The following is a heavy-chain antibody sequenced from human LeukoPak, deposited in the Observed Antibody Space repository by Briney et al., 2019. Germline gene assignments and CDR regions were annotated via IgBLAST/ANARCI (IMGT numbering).Heavy chain of an antibody. J-gene: IGHJ3*02. Sequence: ASVKVSCKASGYTFTSYYMHWVRQAPGEGLEWMGIINPSGGSTSYAQKFQGRVTMTRDNAKNTLYLQMNSLRAEDTAVYYCARDPDPYYYDSSGEGEVAFDIWGQGTMVTVSS. D-gene: IGHD3-22*01. V-gene: IGHV1-46*01. CDR2: INPSGGST. CDR3: ARDPDPYYYDSSGEGEVAFDI. CDR1: GYTFTSYY.